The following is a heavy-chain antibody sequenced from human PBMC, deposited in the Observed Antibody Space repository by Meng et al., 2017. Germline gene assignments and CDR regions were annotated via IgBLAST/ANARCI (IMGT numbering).Heavy chain of an antibody. CDR3: ARDPIGSSWWGGYYYYGMDV. CDR1: GLTVNTYY. Sequence: GESLKISCATSGLTVNTYYMSWVRQAPGKGLEWVSLIYGDSSPHYADSVKGRFTISRDSSKNTLYLQMNSLRLEDTAVYYCARDPIGSSWWGGYYYYGMDVWGQGTTVTVSS. V-gene: IGHV3-66*02. J-gene: IGHJ6*02. CDR2: IYGDSSP. D-gene: IGHD6-13*01.